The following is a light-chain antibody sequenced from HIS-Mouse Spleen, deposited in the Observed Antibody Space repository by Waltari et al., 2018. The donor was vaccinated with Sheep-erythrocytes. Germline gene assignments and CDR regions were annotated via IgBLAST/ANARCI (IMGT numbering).Light chain of an antibody. Sequence: QSALTQPASVSGSPGQSTPISCPGTRSDVGRYNLVSWYQQHPGKAPKLMIYEGSKRPSGVSNGFSGSKSGNTASLTISGLQAEDEADYYCCSYAGSSTPWVFGGGTKLTVL. CDR3: CSYAGSSTPWV. CDR2: EGS. V-gene: IGLV2-23*01. CDR1: RSDVGRYNL. J-gene: IGLJ3*02.